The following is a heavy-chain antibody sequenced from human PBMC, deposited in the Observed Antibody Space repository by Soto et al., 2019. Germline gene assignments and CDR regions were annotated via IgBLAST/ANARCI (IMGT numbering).Heavy chain of an antibody. V-gene: IGHV4-59*01. Sequence: PSETLSLTCTVSGGSISSYYWSWIRQPPGKGLEWIGHIYYSGSTNYNPSLKSRVTISVDTSKNQFSLKLSSVTAADTAVYYCARAVGSSWYRYYFDYWGQGTLVTVSS. CDR3: ARAVGSSWYRYYFDY. CDR2: IYYSGST. D-gene: IGHD6-13*01. J-gene: IGHJ4*02. CDR1: GGSISSYY.